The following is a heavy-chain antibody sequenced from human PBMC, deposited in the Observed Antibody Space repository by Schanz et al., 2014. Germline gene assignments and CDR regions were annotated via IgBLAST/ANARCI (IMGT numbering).Heavy chain of an antibody. Sequence: EVQLVESGGGLVQPGGSLRLSCAASGFTFSSYSMNWVRQAPGKGLEWVSAISGSGGSTYYADSVKGRFTISRDNSKNTLYLQMNSLRPEDTAVYYCAKYRGYYRVSGSYRELEYWGQGTLVTVSS. D-gene: IGHD3-10*01. V-gene: IGHV3-23*04. J-gene: IGHJ4*02. CDR1: GFTFSSYS. CDR3: AKYRGYYRVSGSYRELEY. CDR2: ISGSGGST.